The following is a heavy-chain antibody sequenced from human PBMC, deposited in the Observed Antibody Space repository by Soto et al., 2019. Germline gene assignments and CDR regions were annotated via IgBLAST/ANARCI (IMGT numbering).Heavy chain of an antibody. V-gene: IGHV3-13*01. D-gene: IGHD6-13*01. CDR2: IGTAGDT. CDR3: ERAEGGSIAAAAPLYFDY. Sequence: GGSLRLSCAASGFTFSSYDMHWVRQATGKGLEWVSAIGTAGDTYYPGSVKGRFTISRENAKNSLYLQMNSLRAEDTAVYYCERAEGGSIAAAAPLYFDYWGQGTLVTVSS. CDR1: GFTFSSYD. J-gene: IGHJ4*02.